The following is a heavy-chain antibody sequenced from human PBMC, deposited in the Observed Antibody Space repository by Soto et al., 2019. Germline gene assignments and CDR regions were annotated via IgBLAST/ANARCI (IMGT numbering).Heavy chain of an antibody. CDR3: AITFYGYSGYGPFDY. Sequence: PGESLKISCKGSGYSFTSYWIGWVRQMPGKGLEWMGIIYPGDSDTRYSPSFQGQVTISADKSISTAYLQWSSLKASDTAMYYCAITFYGYSGYGPFDYWGQGTLVTVSS. CDR2: IYPGDSDT. CDR1: GYSFTSYW. J-gene: IGHJ4*02. V-gene: IGHV5-51*01. D-gene: IGHD5-12*01.